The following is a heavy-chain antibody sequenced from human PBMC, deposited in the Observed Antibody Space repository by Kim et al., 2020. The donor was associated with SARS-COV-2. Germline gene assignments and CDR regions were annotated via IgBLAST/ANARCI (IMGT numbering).Heavy chain of an antibody. CDR1: GFTVTGND. CDR3: ARRGTAGYWFFDL. Sequence: GGSLRLSCAASGFTVTGNDMTWVRQAPGKGLEWVSLIYTGGRKYADSVNGRFTISRDNSNNTLYLQLSSLRVEDTAVYYCARRGTAGYWFFDLWGRGTPVTVSS. D-gene: IGHD6-13*01. J-gene: IGHJ2*01. V-gene: IGHV3-66*01. CDR2: IYTGGR.